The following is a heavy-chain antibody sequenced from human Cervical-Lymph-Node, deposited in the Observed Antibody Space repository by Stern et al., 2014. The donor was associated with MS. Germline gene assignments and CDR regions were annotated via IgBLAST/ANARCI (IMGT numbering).Heavy chain of an antibody. V-gene: IGHV4-4*02. D-gene: IGHD3-16*01. CDR3: ARTLGGGMDV. CDR2: IYHSGST. J-gene: IGHJ6*02. CDR1: GGSISSSNW. Sequence: QLQLQESGPGLVKPSGTLSLTCAVSGGSISSSNWWSWVRQPPGKGLEGIGEIYHSGSTNYHPSLKTRVPISVDKSKNQFSLKLSSVTAADTAVYYCARTLGGGMDVWGLGTTVTVSS.